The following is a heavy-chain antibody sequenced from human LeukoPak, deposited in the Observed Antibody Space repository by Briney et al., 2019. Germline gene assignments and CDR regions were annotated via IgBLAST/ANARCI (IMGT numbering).Heavy chain of an antibody. CDR2: MNPNSGNT. Sequence: ASVKVSCKASGYTFTSYDINWVRQATGRGLEWMGWMNPNSGNTGYAQKFQGRVTMTRNTSISTAYMELSSLRSEDTAVYYCARGGVEDYDFWSGYVPYYYMDVWGKGTTVTVSS. CDR1: GYTFTSYD. V-gene: IGHV1-8*01. J-gene: IGHJ6*03. D-gene: IGHD3-3*01. CDR3: ARGGVEDYDFWSGYVPYYYMDV.